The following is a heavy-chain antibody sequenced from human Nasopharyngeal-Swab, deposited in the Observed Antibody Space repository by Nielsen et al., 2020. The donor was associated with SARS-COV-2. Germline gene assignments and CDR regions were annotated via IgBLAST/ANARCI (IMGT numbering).Heavy chain of an antibody. CDR1: GFTFSSYA. CDR2: VTGSGYGT. D-gene: IGHD3-10*01. V-gene: IGHV3-23*01. Sequence: GESLKISCAASGFTFSSYAMTWVRQAPGKGLEWVSVVTGSGYGTDYADSVKGRFTISRDNAKNTLYLQMNSLRAEDTAVYYCARKDVFAYGVDAFDIWGRGTMVTVSS. J-gene: IGHJ3*02. CDR3: ARKDVFAYGVDAFDI.